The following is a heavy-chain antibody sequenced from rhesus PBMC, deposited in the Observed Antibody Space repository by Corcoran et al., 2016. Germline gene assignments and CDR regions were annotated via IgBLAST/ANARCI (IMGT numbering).Heavy chain of an antibody. CDR3: AGVVPYGWNSQFDD. V-gene: IGHV4-65*01. D-gene: IGHD1-1-1*01. CDR2: ISGRSGSI. CDR1: GGSITGSNG. J-gene: IGHJ4*01. Sequence: QVQLQESGPGLVKPSETLSLTFAVSGGSITGSNGWGWIGRPQGEGLGWIGYISGRSGSINYKHSLKSRVNIAKDTSKDQFSLELCAVSAADTAGYYCAGVVPYGWNSQFDDWGQGVVVTVSS.